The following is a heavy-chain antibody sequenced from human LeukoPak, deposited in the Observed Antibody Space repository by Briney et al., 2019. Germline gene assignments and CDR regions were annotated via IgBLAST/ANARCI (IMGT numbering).Heavy chain of an antibody. J-gene: IGHJ4*02. CDR1: GGSVTSTNW. CDR2: VHLDGRT. V-gene: IGHV4-4*02. D-gene: IGHD3-3*01. CDR3: AREGGFYRPLDS. Sequence: SETLSLTCAVSGGSVTSTNWWTWVRQPPGKGLEWIGEVHLDGRTNYNPSLTGRLTLSVDLYENHISLKLTSVTAADTAVYYCAREGGFYRPLDSLGQGTLVTVSS.